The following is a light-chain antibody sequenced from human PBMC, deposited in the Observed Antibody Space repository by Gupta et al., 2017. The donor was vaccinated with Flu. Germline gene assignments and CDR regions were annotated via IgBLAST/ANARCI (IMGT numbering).Light chain of an antibody. Sequence: TPGEPASISCRSSQSLLQNNGYNYLNWYLQKPVHAPHLLIYLGSHRAAGVSDRFSGSGSGTDFTLKIRSVEAEDVGVYYCRQRLQTFSWTFGQGTKVEIK. CDR2: LGS. CDR3: RQRLQTFSWT. V-gene: IGKV2-28*01. J-gene: IGKJ1*01. CDR1: QSLLQNNGYNY.